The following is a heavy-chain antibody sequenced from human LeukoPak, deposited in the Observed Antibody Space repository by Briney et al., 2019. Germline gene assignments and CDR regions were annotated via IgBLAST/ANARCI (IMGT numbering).Heavy chain of an antibody. D-gene: IGHD6-13*01. V-gene: IGHV3-74*01. CDR3: TRVFVGDEYSSSGY. J-gene: IGHJ4*02. CDR2: INSDGSST. CDR1: GSTFSRYY. Sequence: GGSLRLSCPASGSTFSRYYMHWVRQPPGKGLVWFSRINSDGSSTTYADSVKGRFTISRDNAKNTLYLQMNSLKVEDTAVYYCTRVFVGDEYSSSGYWGQGTLVTVSS.